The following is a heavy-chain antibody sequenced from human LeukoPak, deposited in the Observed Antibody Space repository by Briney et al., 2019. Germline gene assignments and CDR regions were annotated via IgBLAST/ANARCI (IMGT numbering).Heavy chain of an antibody. V-gene: IGHV3-21*01. D-gene: IGHD5-18*01. CDR2: ISSSSSYI. CDR3: AKDLESGYSYGRLIDY. Sequence: GGSLRLSCAASGFTFSSYSMNWVRQAPGKGLEWVSSISSSSSYIYYTDSVKGRFTISRDNAKNSLYLQMNSLRAEDTAVYYCAKDLESGYSYGRLIDYWGQGTLVTVSS. J-gene: IGHJ4*02. CDR1: GFTFSSYS.